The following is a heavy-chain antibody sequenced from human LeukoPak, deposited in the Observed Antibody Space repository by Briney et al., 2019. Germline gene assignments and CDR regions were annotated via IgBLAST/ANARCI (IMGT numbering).Heavy chain of an antibody. D-gene: IGHD3-10*01. CDR3: ARDRSYYGSGSLHY. J-gene: IGHJ4*02. CDR2: ISAYNGKT. V-gene: IGHV1-18*04. Sequence: GASVKVSCKASGYTVTRYGISWVGQAAGQGVEGRGWISAYNGKTNYAQKLQGRVTMTTDTSTSTAYMELSILRSDDTAVYYCARDRSYYGSGSLHYWGQGTLVTVSS. CDR1: GYTVTRYG.